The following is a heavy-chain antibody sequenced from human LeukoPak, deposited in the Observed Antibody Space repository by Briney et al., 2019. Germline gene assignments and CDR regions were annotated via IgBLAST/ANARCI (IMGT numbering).Heavy chain of an antibody. CDR3: AGVLRVEMVVNY. V-gene: IGHV4-39*07. CDR2: IYYSGST. Sequence: PSETLSLTCTVSGGSISSSSYSWGWIRQPPGKGLEWIGSIYYSGSTYYNPSLKSRVTISVDTSKNQFSLKLSSMTAADTAVYWCAGVLRVEMVVNYWGQGTLVTVSS. CDR1: GGSISSSSYS. D-gene: IGHD5-24*01. J-gene: IGHJ4*02.